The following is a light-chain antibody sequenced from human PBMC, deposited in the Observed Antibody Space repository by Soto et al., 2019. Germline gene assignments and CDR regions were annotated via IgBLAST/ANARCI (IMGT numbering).Light chain of an antibody. Sequence: EIVVTQSPGTLSLSPGERATLYCRASQSVSSSYLAWYQQKPGQAPRPLIYDAARRAIRIPDRFSGSGSGTEFTLTIGRLEPEDYAVYYFQKNGSSPWTFGQGNKVEIK. V-gene: IGKV3-20*01. CDR3: QKNGSSPWT. J-gene: IGKJ1*01. CDR2: DAA. CDR1: QSVSSSY.